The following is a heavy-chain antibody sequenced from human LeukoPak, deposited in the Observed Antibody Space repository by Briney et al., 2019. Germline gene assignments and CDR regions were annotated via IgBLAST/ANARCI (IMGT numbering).Heavy chain of an antibody. CDR1: GYTFRNYY. V-gene: IGHV1-2*02. J-gene: IGHJ6*03. Sequence: ASVKVSCKASGYTFRNYYVHWVRQAPGQGLEWMGYINPKSGGTKIAQKFQGRFTMTRDTSISTAYMELSRLTSDDTAVYYCARDPSQSYYTDVWGKGTTVIVSS. D-gene: IGHD6-6*01. CDR3: ARDPSQSYYTDV. CDR2: INPKSGGT.